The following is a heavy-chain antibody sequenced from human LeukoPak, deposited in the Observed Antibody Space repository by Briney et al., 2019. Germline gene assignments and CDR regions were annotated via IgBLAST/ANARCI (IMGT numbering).Heavy chain of an antibody. CDR3: ASASSHRIAAGGDY. Sequence: GGSLRLSCAASGFTFTTYWMHWVRQAPGKGLVWVSRINGDGGSRNYADSVKGRFTISRDNAKNTLYLQMNSLRAEDTAVYYCASASSHRIAAGGDYWGQGTLVTVSS. CDR2: INGDGGSR. J-gene: IGHJ4*02. V-gene: IGHV3-74*01. CDR1: GFTFTTYW. D-gene: IGHD6-13*01.